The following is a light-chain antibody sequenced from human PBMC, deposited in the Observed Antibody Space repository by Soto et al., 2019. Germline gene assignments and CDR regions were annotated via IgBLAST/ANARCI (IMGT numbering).Light chain of an antibody. CDR2: DVN. Sequence: QSALTQPASVSGSPGQSITISCTGTSGEVGGYDLVSWYQQYPDKAPKLMIFDVNTRPSGVSNRFSGSKSGNTASLTISGLQAEDEADYYCSSYKSSSTLPYVFGTGTKLTVL. V-gene: IGLV2-14*01. J-gene: IGLJ1*01. CDR1: SGEVGGYDL. CDR3: SSYKSSSTLPYV.